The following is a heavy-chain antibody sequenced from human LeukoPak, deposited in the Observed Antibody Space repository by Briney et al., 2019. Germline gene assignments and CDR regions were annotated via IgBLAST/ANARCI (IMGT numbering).Heavy chain of an antibody. CDR1: GFTFSSYS. V-gene: IGHV3-21*01. D-gene: IGHD4/OR15-4a*01. J-gene: IGHJ3*02. CDR3: ARAVLDAFDI. Sequence: GGSLRLSCAASGFTFSSYSMKWVRQAPGKGLEWVSSISSSSSYIYYADSVKGRFTISRDNAKNSLYLQMNSLRAEDTAVYYCARAVLDAFDIWGQGTMVTASS. CDR2: ISSSSSYI.